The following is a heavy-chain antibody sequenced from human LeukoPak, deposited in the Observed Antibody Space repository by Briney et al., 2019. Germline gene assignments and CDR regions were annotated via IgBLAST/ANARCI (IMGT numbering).Heavy chain of an antibody. Sequence: PGGSLRLSCAASGFTFSSYAMSWARQAPGKGLEWVSGINWNGGSTGYADSVKGRFTISRDNAKNSLYLQMNSLRAEDTALYYCARERPYYYDSSVAGEPDYWGQGTLVTVSS. V-gene: IGHV3-20*04. CDR1: GFTFSSYA. CDR3: ARERPYYYDSSVAGEPDY. D-gene: IGHD3-22*01. J-gene: IGHJ4*02. CDR2: INWNGGST.